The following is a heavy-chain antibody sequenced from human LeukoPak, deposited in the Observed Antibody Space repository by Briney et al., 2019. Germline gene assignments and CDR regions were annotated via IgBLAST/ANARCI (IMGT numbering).Heavy chain of an antibody. D-gene: IGHD4-23*01. CDR2: INSDGSST. CDR1: GFTFSSYW. CDR3: ASGLDYGGNSGAYYFDY. V-gene: IGHV3-74*01. Sequence: GGSLRLSCAASGFTFSSYWMHWVRQAPGKGLVWVSRINSDGSSTSYADSVKGRFTISRDNAKNTLYLQMNSLRAEDTAVYYCASGLDYGGNSGAYYFDYWSQGTLVTVSS. J-gene: IGHJ4*02.